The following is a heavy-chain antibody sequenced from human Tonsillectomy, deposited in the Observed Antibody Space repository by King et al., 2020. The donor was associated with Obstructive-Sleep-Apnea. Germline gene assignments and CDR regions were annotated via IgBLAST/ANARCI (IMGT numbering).Heavy chain of an antibody. V-gene: IGHV3-43*01. CDR3: ANAVAPIRHHYYYGMDV. CDR2: ISWDGVST. Sequence: VQLVESGGGVVQPGGSLRLSCAASGFTFDDYTMHWVRQAPGKGLEWVSLISWDGVSTYHADSVRRRVTISRDNNKNSLFLQMNSLRTEETALYYCANAVAPIRHHYYYGMDVWGQGTTVTVSS. CDR1: GFTFDDYT. J-gene: IGHJ6*02. D-gene: IGHD6-6*01.